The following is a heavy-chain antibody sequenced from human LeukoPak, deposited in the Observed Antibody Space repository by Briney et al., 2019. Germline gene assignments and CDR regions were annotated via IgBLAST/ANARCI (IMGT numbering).Heavy chain of an antibody. CDR1: GFTFSNVW. Sequence: GGSLRLSCAASGFTFSNVWMSWVRQAPGKGLEWVGRIKSKTDGGTTDYAAPVKGRFTISRDDSKNTLYVQMNSLKPEDTAVYYCTTGPYDYGSGTYYHWGQGTLVTVSS. V-gene: IGHV3-15*01. CDR2: IKSKTDGGTT. J-gene: IGHJ4*02. CDR3: TTGPYDYGSGTYYH. D-gene: IGHD3-10*01.